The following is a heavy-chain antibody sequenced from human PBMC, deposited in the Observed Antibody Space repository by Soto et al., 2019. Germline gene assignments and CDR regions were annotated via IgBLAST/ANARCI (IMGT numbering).Heavy chain of an antibody. V-gene: IGHV1-8*01. CDR3: ATSGGGWYLY. CDR2: LNPNSGDT. Sequence: QVQLVQSGAEVKRPGGSVKVSSKASGYTFCSYDINWVRQATGQGLEWMGWLNPNSGDTGYAQKFQGRVTLTRNTSINTAYIELSSLTSDDTAVYYCATSGGGWYLYWGQGTLVTVSS. J-gene: IGHJ4*02. CDR1: GYTFCSYD. D-gene: IGHD6-19*01.